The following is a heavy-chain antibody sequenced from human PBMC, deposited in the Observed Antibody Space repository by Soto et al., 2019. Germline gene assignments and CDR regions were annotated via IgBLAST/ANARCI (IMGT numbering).Heavy chain of an antibody. D-gene: IGHD3-10*01. CDR3: ASDNGPGTYYTPS. CDR2: IKRDGSST. V-gene: IGHV3-74*01. CDR1: GLTFSSYW. Sequence: EEQLVESGGGLVQPGGSLRLSCAASGLTFSSYWMHWVRQAPGKGLVWVSRIKRDGSSTSYADSVEGRFTISRDNAKNTVYLQMNSLRGEDTAVYCCASDNGPGTYYTPSWGQGTLVTVSS. J-gene: IGHJ5*02.